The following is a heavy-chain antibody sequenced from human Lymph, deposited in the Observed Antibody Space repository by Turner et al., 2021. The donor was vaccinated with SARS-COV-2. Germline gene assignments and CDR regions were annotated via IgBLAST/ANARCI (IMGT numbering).Heavy chain of an antibody. CDR3: ARDLDTAGGMDV. D-gene: IGHD5-18*01. CDR1: GITVSRNY. J-gene: IGHJ6*02. V-gene: IGHV3-53*04. Sequence: EVQLVESGGGLVQPGGSLRLSCAASGITVSRNYMSWVRQAPGKGLEWVSVIYSGGSSYYADSVKGRFTISRHNSKNPLYLQMNSLRAEDTAVYYCARDLDTAGGMDVWGQGTTVTVSS. CDR2: IYSGGSS.